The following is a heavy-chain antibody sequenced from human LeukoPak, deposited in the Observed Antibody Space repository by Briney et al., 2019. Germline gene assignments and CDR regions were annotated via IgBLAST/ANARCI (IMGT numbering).Heavy chain of an antibody. D-gene: IGHD3-10*01. CDR3: ARDRRDMVRGINKVRQYSYYYYMDV. J-gene: IGHJ6*03. CDR2: IYASGST. V-gene: IGHV4-61*02. Sequence: NPSETLSLPCTVSGGSISSGSYYWSCLRQPDGKGLEWIVRIYASGSTNANPSIKSRVTISVDTSKNQFSLKLSSVTDADTAVYYCARDRRDMVRGINKVRQYSYYYYMDVWGKGTTVTISS. CDR1: GGSISSGSYY.